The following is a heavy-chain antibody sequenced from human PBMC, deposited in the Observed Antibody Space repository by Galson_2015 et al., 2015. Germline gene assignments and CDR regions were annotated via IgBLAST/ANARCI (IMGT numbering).Heavy chain of an antibody. CDR3: ARAPPGDFWSVNWSSFDY. CDR2: ISSSSTI. CDR1: GFTFSSYS. D-gene: IGHD3-3*01. J-gene: IGHJ4*02. Sequence: SLRLSCAASGFTFSSYSMNWVRQAPGKGLEWVSYISSSSTIYYADSVKGRFTISRDNAKNSLYLQMNSLRDEDTAVYYCARAPPGDFWSVNWSSFDYWGQGTLVTVSS. V-gene: IGHV3-48*02.